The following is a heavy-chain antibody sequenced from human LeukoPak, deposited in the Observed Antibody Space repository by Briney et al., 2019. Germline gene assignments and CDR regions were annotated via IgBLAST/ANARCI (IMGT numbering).Heavy chain of an antibody. D-gene: IGHD4-17*01. Sequence: PGGSLRLSCAASGFTFSSYAMHWVRQAPGKGLEYVSAISSNGGSTYYANSVKGRFTISRDNSKNTLYLQMGSLRSEDTAVYYCASRLSIPNYGENPLYYYYMDVWGKGTTVTVSS. CDR2: ISSNGGST. CDR1: GFTFSSYA. CDR3: ASRLSIPNYGENPLYYYYMDV. J-gene: IGHJ6*03. V-gene: IGHV3-64*01.